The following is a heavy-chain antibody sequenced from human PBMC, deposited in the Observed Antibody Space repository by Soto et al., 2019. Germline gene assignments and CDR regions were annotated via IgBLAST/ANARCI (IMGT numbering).Heavy chain of an antibody. CDR2: INPSGGST. Sequence: QVQLVQSGAEVKKPGASVKVSCKASGYTFTSYYMHWVRQAPGQGLEWMGIINPSGGSTSYAQKFQGRVTMTRDTSTSTVYMELSSLRSEDTAVYYCARTGEPGYSSSWMYNWFDPWGQGTLVTVSS. D-gene: IGHD6-13*01. J-gene: IGHJ5*02. CDR3: ARTGEPGYSSSWMYNWFDP. V-gene: IGHV1-46*01. CDR1: GYTFTSYY.